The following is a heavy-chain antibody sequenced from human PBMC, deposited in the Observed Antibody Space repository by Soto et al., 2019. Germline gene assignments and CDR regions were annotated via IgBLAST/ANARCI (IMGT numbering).Heavy chain of an antibody. Sequence: EVQLVESGGGLVKPGGSLTLSCAASGFSFSNVWMSWVRQAPGKGLEWVGRIKSKSVGGTTDYTAPVKGRFTISRDDSKDTLYLQMNSLKTEDTAVYYCTTYSTQTCCDGGPFYSVQTKIHDSWGQGIMVTVSS. CDR3: TTYSTQTCCDGGPFYSVQTKIHDS. CDR2: IKSKSVGGTT. V-gene: IGHV3-15*01. CDR1: GFSFSNVW. D-gene: IGHD2-15*01. J-gene: IGHJ4*02.